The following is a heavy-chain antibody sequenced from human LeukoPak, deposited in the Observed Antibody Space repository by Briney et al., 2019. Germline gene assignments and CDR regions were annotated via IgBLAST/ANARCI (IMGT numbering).Heavy chain of an antibody. CDR3: VRQYSGYESLYFDS. V-gene: IGHV7-4-1*02. D-gene: IGHD5-12*01. J-gene: IGHJ4*02. Sequence: ASVKVSCQASGYIFDIYALIWVRQAPGQGLELMGWINTNTGNPTYAQGFTGRFVFSLDTSVSTAYLQIRSLKAEDTAVYYCVRQYSGYESLYFDSWGQGTLVTVSS. CDR2: INTNTGNP. CDR1: GYIFDIYA.